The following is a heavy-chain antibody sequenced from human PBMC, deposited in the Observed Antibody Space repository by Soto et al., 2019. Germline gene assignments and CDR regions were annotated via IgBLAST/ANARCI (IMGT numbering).Heavy chain of an antibody. CDR1: GFSFSSYS. CDR2: ISSSSSTI. Sequence: GGSLRLSCAASGFSFSSYSMNWVRQAPGKGLEWVSYISSSSSTIYYADSVKGRFTISRDNAKNSLYLQMNSLRAEDTAVYYCARDRAYCSGGSCYSIRHRAFDIWGQGTMVTVSS. V-gene: IGHV3-48*01. CDR3: ARDRAYCSGGSCYSIRHRAFDI. J-gene: IGHJ3*02. D-gene: IGHD2-15*01.